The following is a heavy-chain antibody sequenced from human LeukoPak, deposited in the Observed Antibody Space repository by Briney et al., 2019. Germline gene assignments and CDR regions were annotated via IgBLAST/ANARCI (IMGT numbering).Heavy chain of an antibody. V-gene: IGHV1-69*13. D-gene: IGHD3-10*01. Sequence: ASVKLSCKSSGGAFSSYAISWVRQAPGQGLEWMGGVIPIYGPANYAQKCQGRVTITAGESTSTAYMELSSLRSEDTAVYYCAREFSGSYSGYFDYWGQGTLVTVSS. CDR2: VIPIYGPA. CDR1: GGAFSSYA. J-gene: IGHJ4*02. CDR3: AREFSGSYSGYFDY.